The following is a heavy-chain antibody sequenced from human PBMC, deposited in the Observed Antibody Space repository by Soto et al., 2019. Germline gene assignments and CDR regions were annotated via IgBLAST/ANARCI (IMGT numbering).Heavy chain of an antibody. J-gene: IGHJ6*02. Sequence: GGSLRLSCAASGFTFSNYAMNWIRQAPGKGLEWLSSISSSGTYIYYADSVKGRFAISRDNANNVMYLQMDTLRAEDTAVYYCVRAGHVFDVHYYGMDLWGQGTTVTVSS. CDR3: VRAGHVFDVHYYGMDL. CDR2: ISSSGTYI. V-gene: IGHV3-21*01. CDR1: GFTFSNYA. D-gene: IGHD3-10*01.